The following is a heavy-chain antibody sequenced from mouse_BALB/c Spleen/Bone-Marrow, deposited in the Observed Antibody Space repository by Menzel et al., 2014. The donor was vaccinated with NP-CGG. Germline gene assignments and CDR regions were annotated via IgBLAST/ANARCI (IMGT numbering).Heavy chain of an antibody. V-gene: IGHV5-6-3*01. CDR1: GFTFSSYG. CDR3: ARVWYFDY. CDR2: INSNGGST. Sequence: EVKLVESGGGLVQPGGSLKLSCAASGFTFSSYGMSWVRQTPDKRLELVATINSNGGSTYYPDSVKGRFTISRDNAKNTLYLQMSSQKSEDTAMYYCARVWYFDYWGQGTSLTVSS. J-gene: IGHJ2*03.